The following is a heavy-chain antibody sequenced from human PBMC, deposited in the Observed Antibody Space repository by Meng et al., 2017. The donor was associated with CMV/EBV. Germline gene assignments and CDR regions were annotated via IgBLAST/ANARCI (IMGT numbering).Heavy chain of an antibody. J-gene: IGHJ4*02. V-gene: IGHV1-2*02. D-gene: IGHD6-13*01. CDR2: INPNSGGT. CDR1: GYTFTGYY. Sequence: ASVKVSCKASGYTFTGYYMHWVRQAPGQGLEWMGWINPNSGGTNYAQKFQGRVTMTRDTSISTAYMELSRLGSDDTAVYYCARDLTPLGGQKEQQLENDYWGQGTLVTVSS. CDR3: ARDLTPLGGQKEQQLENDY.